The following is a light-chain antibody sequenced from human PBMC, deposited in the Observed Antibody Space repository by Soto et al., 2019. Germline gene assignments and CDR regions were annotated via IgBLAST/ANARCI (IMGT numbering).Light chain of an antibody. CDR1: QIIDNY. V-gene: IGKV1-39*01. CDR2: GAS. CDR3: QQTYTIPFA. Sequence: DMQMTQSPSSLSASVGDRVTITCRPSQIIDNYLNWYQHKPGKAPKLLIHGASTLQSGVSSRFTGSASGTDFTLNIDNLQAEDFATYYCQQTYTIPFAFGQGTKVDIK. J-gene: IGKJ2*01.